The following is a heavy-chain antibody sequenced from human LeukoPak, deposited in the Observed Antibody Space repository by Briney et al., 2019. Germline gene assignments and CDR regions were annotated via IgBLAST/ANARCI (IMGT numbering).Heavy chain of an antibody. CDR1: GFTFSSCW. J-gene: IGHJ4*02. Sequence: PGGSLRLSCAASGFTFSSCWMSWVRQAPGRGLEWVANIKQDGSEKYYVDSVKGRFTISRDNAKNSLFLQMNSLRAEDTAVYYCARGPAAGNLLGYWGQGTLVTVSS. D-gene: IGHD6-19*01. CDR2: IKQDGSEK. V-gene: IGHV3-7*01. CDR3: ARGPAAGNLLGY.